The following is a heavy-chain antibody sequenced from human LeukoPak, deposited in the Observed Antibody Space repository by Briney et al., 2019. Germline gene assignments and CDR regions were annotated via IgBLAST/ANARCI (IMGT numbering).Heavy chain of an antibody. J-gene: IGHJ5*02. CDR2: INPSGGST. D-gene: IGHD1-26*01. CDR1: GYTFTSYY. Sequence: GASVKVSCKASGYTFTSYYMHWVRQAPGQGLEWMGIINPSGGSTSYAQKFQGRVTMTRDTSTSTVYMELSSLRSEDTAVYYCARRLRVGATRNWFDPWGQGTLVTVSS. V-gene: IGHV1-46*01. CDR3: ARRLRVGATRNWFDP.